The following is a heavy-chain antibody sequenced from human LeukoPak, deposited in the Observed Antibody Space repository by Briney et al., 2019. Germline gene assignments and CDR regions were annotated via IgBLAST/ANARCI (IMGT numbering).Heavy chain of an antibody. V-gene: IGHV4-59*01. CDR3: ARENWDYYFDY. J-gene: IGHJ4*02. Sequence: SETLSLTCTVSGGSISNYYWSWIRQPPGKGLEWIGYIYYSGSTNYNPSLKSRVTISVDTSKNQFSLKLSSVTAADTAVYYCARENWDYYFDYWGQGTLVTASS. CDR2: IYYSGST. D-gene: IGHD1-7*01. CDR1: GGSISNYY.